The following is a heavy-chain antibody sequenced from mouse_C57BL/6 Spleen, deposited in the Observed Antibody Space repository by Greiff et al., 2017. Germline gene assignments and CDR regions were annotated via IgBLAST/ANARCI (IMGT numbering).Heavy chain of an antibody. D-gene: IGHD1-1*01. CDR1: GYTFTSYW. Sequence: VQLQQPGAELVMPGASVKLSCKASGYTFTSYWMHWVKQRPGQGLEWIGEIDPSDSYTNYNQKFKGKSTLTVDKSSSTAYMQLSSLTSEDSAVYYCARSVVAKDYFDYWGQGTTLTVSS. CDR3: ARSVVAKDYFDY. V-gene: IGHV1-69*01. J-gene: IGHJ2*01. CDR2: IDPSDSYT.